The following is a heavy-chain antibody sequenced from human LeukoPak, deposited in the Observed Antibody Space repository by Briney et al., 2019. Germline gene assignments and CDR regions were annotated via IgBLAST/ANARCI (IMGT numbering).Heavy chain of an antibody. CDR2: MNPNSGNT. Sequence: ASVNVSCKASGYTFTSYDINWVRQATGQGLEWMGWMNPNSGNTGYAQKFQGRVTMTRNTSISTAYMELSSLRSEDTAVYYCARGGSALDAFDIWGQGTMVTVSS. CDR3: ARGGSALDAFDI. J-gene: IGHJ3*02. CDR1: GYTFTSYD. V-gene: IGHV1-8*01.